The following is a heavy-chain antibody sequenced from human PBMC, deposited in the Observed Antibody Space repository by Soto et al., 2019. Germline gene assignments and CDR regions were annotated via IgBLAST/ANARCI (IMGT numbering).Heavy chain of an antibody. J-gene: IGHJ4*02. CDR2: IHYSGNT. CDR3: ATNHDDISGRTPLLFDS. CDR1: GDSIGTGGYY. Sequence: QVQLQESGPGLVKPSQTLSLTCTVSGDSIGTGGYYWDWIRQHPGKGPEWIGYIHYSGNTYYNPSLKSRLTKSLGTSKNPFSLHLRSVTAADTAVYYCATNHDDISGRTPLLFDSWGQGTLVTVSS. D-gene: IGHD3-22*01. V-gene: IGHV4-31*03.